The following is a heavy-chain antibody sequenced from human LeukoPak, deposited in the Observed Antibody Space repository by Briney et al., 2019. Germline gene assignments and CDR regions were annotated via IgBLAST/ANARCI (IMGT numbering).Heavy chain of an antibody. CDR1: GFTFSSYE. CDR2: ISSSGSTI. J-gene: IGHJ5*02. D-gene: IGHD6-13*01. V-gene: IGHV3-48*03. CDR3: ASGGSSWKPRRWFDP. Sequence: GGSLRLSCAASGFTFSSYEMNWVRQAPGKGLEWVSYISSSGSTIYYADSVKGRFTISRDNAKNSLYLQMNSLRAEDTAVYYCASGGSSWKPRRWFDPWGQGTLVTVSS.